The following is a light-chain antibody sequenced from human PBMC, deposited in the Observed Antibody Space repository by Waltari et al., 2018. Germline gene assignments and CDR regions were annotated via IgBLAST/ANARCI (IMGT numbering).Light chain of an antibody. CDR2: DVS. CDR1: SNDVGGYDS. J-gene: IGLJ3*02. Sequence: QSALTQPASVSGSPGQSVTIFCTGTSNDVGGYDSVSWYQEHPGQAPRLIIYDVSDRPSGVSDRFSGSKSGNTASLTISGLQAEDEADYCCASQSSNNVVLFGGGTKLTVL. CDR3: ASQSSNNVVL. V-gene: IGLV2-14*01.